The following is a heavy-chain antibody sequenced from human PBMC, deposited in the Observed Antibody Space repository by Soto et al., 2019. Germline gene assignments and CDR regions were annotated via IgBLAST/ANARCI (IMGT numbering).Heavy chain of an antibody. J-gene: IGHJ2*01. Sequence: QVQLQESGPGLVKPSETLSLTCTVSGGSISSYYWSWIRQPPGKGLEWIGYIYYSGSTNYNPSLKSRVTISVDPSKNQFSLTLSSVTAADTAVYYCARDQDHRWYFDLWGRGTLVTVSS. V-gene: IGHV4-59*01. CDR2: IYYSGST. CDR1: GGSISSYY. CDR3: ARDQDHRWYFDL.